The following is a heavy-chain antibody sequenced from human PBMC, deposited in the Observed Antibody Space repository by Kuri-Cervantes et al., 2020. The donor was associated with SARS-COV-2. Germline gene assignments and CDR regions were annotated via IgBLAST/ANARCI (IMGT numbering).Heavy chain of an antibody. D-gene: IGHD3-3*01. CDR3: AIGLEWLRTENYYYYYMDV. Sequence: SVKVSCKASGGTFSSYAISWVRQAPGQGLEWMGGIIPIFGTANYAQKFQGRVTITADESTSTAYMELSSLRPEDTAVYYCAIGLEWLRTENYYYYYMDVWGKGTTVTVSS. V-gene: IGHV1-69*13. CDR2: IIPIFGTA. J-gene: IGHJ6*03. CDR1: GGTFSSYA.